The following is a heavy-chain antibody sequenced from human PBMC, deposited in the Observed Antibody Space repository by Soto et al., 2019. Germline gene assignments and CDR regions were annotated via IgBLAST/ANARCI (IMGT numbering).Heavy chain of an antibody. Sequence: ASVKVSCKTFGDTFTNFGLSWVRQAPGQGLEWMGWIATYNSNRNYAQKFQGRLTLTTDTSTSTAYMELKSLGYDYTAVDYCARVLRGVVNWFDPWGQGTLVTVSS. J-gene: IGHJ5*02. CDR3: ARVLRGVVNWFDP. V-gene: IGHV1-18*01. D-gene: IGHD3-10*01. CDR1: GDTFTNFG. CDR2: IATYNSNR.